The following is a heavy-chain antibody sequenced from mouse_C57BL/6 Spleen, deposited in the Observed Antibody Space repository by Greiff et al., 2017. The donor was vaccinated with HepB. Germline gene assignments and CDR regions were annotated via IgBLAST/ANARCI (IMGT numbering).Heavy chain of an antibody. Sequence: VQLQESGAELVRPGTSVKVSCKASGYAFTNYLIEWVKQRPGQGLEWIGVINPGSGGTNYNEKFKGKATLTADKSSSTAYMQLSSLTSEDSAVYFCARGGYSNYDWYFDVWGTGTTVTVSS. J-gene: IGHJ1*03. CDR1: GYAFTNYL. D-gene: IGHD2-5*01. CDR2: INPGSGGT. V-gene: IGHV1-54*01. CDR3: ARGGYSNYDWYFDV.